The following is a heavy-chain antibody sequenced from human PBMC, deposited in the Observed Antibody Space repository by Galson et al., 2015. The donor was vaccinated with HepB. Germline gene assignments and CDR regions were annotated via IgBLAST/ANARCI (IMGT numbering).Heavy chain of an antibody. CDR1: GYTLTELP. J-gene: IGHJ4*02. Sequence: SVKVSCKVSGYTLTELPMHWVRQAPGKGLEWMGGFDPEDGETIYAQKFQGRVTMTEDTSTDTAYMELSSLRSEDTAVYYCATESYNWNECDYWGQGTLVTVSS. CDR3: ATESYNWNECDY. CDR2: FDPEDGET. D-gene: IGHD1-20*01. V-gene: IGHV1-24*01.